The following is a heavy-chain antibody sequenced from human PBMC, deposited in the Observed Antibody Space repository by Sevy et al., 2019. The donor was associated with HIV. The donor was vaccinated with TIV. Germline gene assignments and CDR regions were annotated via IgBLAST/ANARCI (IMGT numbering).Heavy chain of an antibody. V-gene: IGHV3-23*01. D-gene: IGHD3-22*01. CDR2: ISGSGGST. J-gene: IGHJ4*02. CDR3: AKFGGYYYDSSGPRTGFDY. CDR1: GFTFSSYA. Sequence: GGSLRLSCAASGFTFSSYAMSWVRQAPGKGLEWVSAISGSGGSTYYAYSVKGRFTISRDNSKNTLYLQMNSLRAEDTAVYYCAKFGGYYYDSSGPRTGFDYWGQGTLVTVSS.